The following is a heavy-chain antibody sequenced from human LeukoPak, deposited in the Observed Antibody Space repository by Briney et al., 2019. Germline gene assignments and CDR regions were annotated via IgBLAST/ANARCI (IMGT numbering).Heavy chain of an antibody. CDR1: GFTVSSNY. Sequence: PGGSLRLSCAASGFTVSSNYMSWVRQAPGKGLEWVSVIYSGGSTYYAGSVKGRFTISRDNSKNTLYLQMNSLRAEDTAVYYCASNYYDFWSGSIFSGAFDIWGQGTMVTVSS. V-gene: IGHV3-53*05. D-gene: IGHD3-3*01. CDR2: IYSGGST. J-gene: IGHJ3*02. CDR3: ASNYYDFWSGSIFSGAFDI.